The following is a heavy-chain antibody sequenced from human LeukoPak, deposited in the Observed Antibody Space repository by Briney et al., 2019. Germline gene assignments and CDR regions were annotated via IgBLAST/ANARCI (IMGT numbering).Heavy chain of an antibody. J-gene: IGHJ3*02. CDR1: GDTFTGYY. D-gene: IGHD2-2*01. Sequence: ASVKVSCKASGDTFTGYYMHWVRQAPGQGLEWMGWSNPNSGGTNYAQKFQGRVTMTRDTSISTAYMELSRLRSDETDVYYCARQSCSSTSCSDAFDIWDQGTMVTVSS. V-gene: IGHV1-2*02. CDR3: ARQSCSSTSCSDAFDI. CDR2: SNPNSGGT.